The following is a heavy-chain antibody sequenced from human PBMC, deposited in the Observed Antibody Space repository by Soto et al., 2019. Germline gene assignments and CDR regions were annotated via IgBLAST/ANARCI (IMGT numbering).Heavy chain of an antibody. CDR3: AREPNYFDY. Sequence: ASMKVSCKASGYTFTSYDISWMRLATGQGLERMGWMNANSGNTAYAQKFQGRVTTTTNTSISTAYMELSSLRSEDTDVYYCAREPNYFDYWGQGTLVTVAS. V-gene: IGHV1-8*02. J-gene: IGHJ4*02. CDR2: MNANSGNT. CDR1: GYTFTSYD.